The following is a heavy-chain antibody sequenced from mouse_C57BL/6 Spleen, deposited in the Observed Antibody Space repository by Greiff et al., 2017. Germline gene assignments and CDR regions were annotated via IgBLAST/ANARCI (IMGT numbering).Heavy chain of an antibody. J-gene: IGHJ3*01. D-gene: IGHD1-1*01. CDR1: GFTFTDYY. CDR3: ASSGNYYGSALAY. CDR2: IRNKANGYTT. V-gene: IGHV7-3*01. Sequence: EVHLVESGGGLVQPGGSLSLSCAASGFTFTDYYMSWVRQPPGKALEWLGFIRNKANGYTTEYSASVKGRFTISRDNSQSILYLQMNALRAEDSATYYCASSGNYYGSALAYWGQGTLVTVSA.